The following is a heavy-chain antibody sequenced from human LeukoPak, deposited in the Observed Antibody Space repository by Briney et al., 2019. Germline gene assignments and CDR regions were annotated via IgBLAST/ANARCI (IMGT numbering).Heavy chain of an antibody. D-gene: IGHD5/OR15-5a*01. J-gene: IGHJ4*02. CDR1: GFTFSDYY. V-gene: IGHV3-11*06. CDR2: ISSSSSYT. Sequence: GGSLRLSCAASGFTFSDYYMNWIRQAPGKGLEWVSYISSSSSYTNYADSVKGRFTISRDNAKNSLYLQMNSLRAEDTAVYYCARGFRSESVSKWGFDYWGQGSLVTVSS. CDR3: ARGFRSESVSKWGFDY.